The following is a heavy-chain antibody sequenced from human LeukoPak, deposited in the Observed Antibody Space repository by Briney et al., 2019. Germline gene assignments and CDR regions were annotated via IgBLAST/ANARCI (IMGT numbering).Heavy chain of an antibody. J-gene: IGHJ1*01. CDR3: ARAVGYNKNFQH. CDR1: GGTFSSYA. D-gene: IGHD5-24*01. CDR2: IIPIFGTE. Sequence: SVKVSCKASGGTFSSYAISWVRQAPGQGLEWMGGIIPIFGTENYAQKFQGRVTITADESTSTAYMELSSLRSEDTAVYYCARAVGYNKNFQHWGQGTLVTVSS. V-gene: IGHV1-69*13.